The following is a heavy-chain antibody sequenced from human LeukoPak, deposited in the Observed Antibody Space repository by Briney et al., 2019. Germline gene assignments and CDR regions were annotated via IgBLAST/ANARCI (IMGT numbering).Heavy chain of an antibody. Sequence: PWGSLRLSCAASGFTFSSFAISWVRQAPGKGLEWVSGISGSGGTTYYADSVKGRFTISRDSSKNTLYLQMNSLRAEDTAVYYCAKIRGRFGDWGAFDYWGQGTLVTVSS. CDR3: AKIRGRFGDWGAFDY. CDR2: ISGSGGTT. J-gene: IGHJ4*02. CDR1: GFTFSSFA. V-gene: IGHV3-23*01. D-gene: IGHD3-10*01.